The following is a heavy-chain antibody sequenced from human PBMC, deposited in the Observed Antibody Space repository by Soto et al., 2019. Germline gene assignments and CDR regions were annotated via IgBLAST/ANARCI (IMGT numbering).Heavy chain of an antibody. CDR2: IHSGDSDT. J-gene: IGHJ5*02. CDR1: GYSFTNYW. CDR3: VFGYYGSDWFDP. Sequence: PGESLKISCEGSGYSFTNYWIGWVRQMPGKGLEWMGIIHSGDSDTRYSPSFQGQVTISADKSVTTAYLHWSSLKASDTAMYYCVFGYYGSDWFDPWGQGTLVTVSS. D-gene: IGHD3-10*01. V-gene: IGHV5-51*01.